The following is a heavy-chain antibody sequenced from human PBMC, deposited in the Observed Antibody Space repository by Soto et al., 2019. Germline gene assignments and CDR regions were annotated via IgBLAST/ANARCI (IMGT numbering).Heavy chain of an antibody. CDR2: INHSGST. Sequence: SETLSLTCAVYGGSFSGYYWSWIRQPPGKGLEWIGEINHSGSTNYNPSLKSRVTISVDTSKNQFSLKLSSVTAADTAVYYCAGLTPLNSGYEENAFDIWGQGTMVTVSS. D-gene: IGHD5-12*01. CDR1: GGSFSGYY. CDR3: AGLTPLNSGYEENAFDI. J-gene: IGHJ3*02. V-gene: IGHV4-34*01.